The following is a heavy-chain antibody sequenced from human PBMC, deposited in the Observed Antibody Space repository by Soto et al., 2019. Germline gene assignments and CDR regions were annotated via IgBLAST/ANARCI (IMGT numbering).Heavy chain of an antibody. CDR3: AKDLRSSGWAYYFDY. Sequence: EVQLLESGGGLVQPGGSLRLSCAASGFTFSSYAMSWVRQAPGKGLEWVSAISGSGGSTYYADSVKGRFTISRDNSKNTLYLQMNSRRAEDTAVYYCAKDLRSSGWAYYFDYWGQGTLVTVSS. J-gene: IGHJ4*02. V-gene: IGHV3-23*01. CDR2: ISGSGGST. D-gene: IGHD6-19*01. CDR1: GFTFSSYA.